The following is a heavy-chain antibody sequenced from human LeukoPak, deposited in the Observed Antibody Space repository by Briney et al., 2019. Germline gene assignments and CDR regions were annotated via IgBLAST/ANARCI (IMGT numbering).Heavy chain of an antibody. CDR3: AKAVDGTGWYLFDY. CDR2: INGSGGNP. Sequence: GGSLRLSCAASGFTFSSYCMSWVRQAPGKGLEWVSAINGSGGNPDYTDSVKGRFTISRDNSKNTLYLQMNSLRPEDTAVYYCAKAVDGTGWYLFDYWGQGALVTVSS. CDR1: GFTFSSYC. V-gene: IGHV3-23*01. J-gene: IGHJ4*02. D-gene: IGHD6-19*01.